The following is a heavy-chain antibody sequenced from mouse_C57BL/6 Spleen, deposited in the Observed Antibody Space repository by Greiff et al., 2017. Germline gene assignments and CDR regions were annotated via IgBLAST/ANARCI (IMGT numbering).Heavy chain of an antibody. V-gene: IGHV1-69*01. J-gene: IGHJ3*01. CDR3: ARQGLRGSAWFAY. CDR1: GYTFTSYW. D-gene: IGHD2-4*01. CDR2: IDPSDSYT. Sequence: QVHVKQPGAELVMPGASVKLSCKASGYTFTSYWMHWVKQRPGQGLEWIGEIDPSDSYTNYNQKFKGKSTLTVDKSSSTAYMQLSSLTSEDSAVYYCARQGLRGSAWFAYWGQGTLVTVSA.